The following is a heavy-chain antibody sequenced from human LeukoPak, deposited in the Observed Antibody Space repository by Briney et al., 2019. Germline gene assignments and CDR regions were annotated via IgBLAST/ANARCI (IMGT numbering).Heavy chain of an antibody. D-gene: IGHD5-12*01. CDR2: ISGSGGST. CDR3: AKGGGYDYDAFDI. CDR1: GFTFSSYA. J-gene: IGHJ3*02. Sequence: GGSLRLSCAASGFTFSSYAMSWVRQAPGKGLEWVSAISGSGGSTYYADSVKGRFTISRDNSKNTLYLQTNSLRAEDTAVYYCAKGGGYDYDAFDIWGQGTMVTVSS. V-gene: IGHV3-23*01.